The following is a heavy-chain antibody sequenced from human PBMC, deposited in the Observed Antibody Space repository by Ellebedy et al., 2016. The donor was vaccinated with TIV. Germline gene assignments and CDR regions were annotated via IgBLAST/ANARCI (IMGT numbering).Heavy chain of an antibody. Sequence: SETLSLXCAVYGGSFSGYYWSWIRQPPGKGLDWIGEINHSGSTNYNPSLKSRVTISVDKSKNQFSLKLSSVTAADTAVYYCAGIVGARPRYYFDYWGQGTLVTVSS. V-gene: IGHV4-34*01. D-gene: IGHD1-26*01. J-gene: IGHJ4*02. CDR2: INHSGST. CDR1: GGSFSGYY. CDR3: AGIVGARPRYYFDY.